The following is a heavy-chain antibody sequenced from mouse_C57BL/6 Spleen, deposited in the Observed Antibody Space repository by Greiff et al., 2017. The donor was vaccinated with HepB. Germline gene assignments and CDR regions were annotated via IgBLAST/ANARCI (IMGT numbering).Heavy chain of an antibody. Sequence: EVKVEESGGGLVKPGGSLKLSCAASGFTFSDYGMHWVRQAPEKGLEWVAYISSGSSTIYYADTVKGRFTISRDNAKNTLFLQMTSLRSEDTAMYYCARDYYGSARLDYWGQGTSVTVSS. CDR3: ARDYYGSARLDY. D-gene: IGHD1-1*01. CDR1: GFTFSDYG. V-gene: IGHV5-17*01. J-gene: IGHJ4*01. CDR2: ISSGSSTI.